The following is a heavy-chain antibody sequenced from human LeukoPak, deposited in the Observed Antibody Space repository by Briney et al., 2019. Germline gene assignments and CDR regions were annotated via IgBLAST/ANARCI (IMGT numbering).Heavy chain of an antibody. CDR1: GSTFSRHS. D-gene: IGHD2-8*01. Sequence: PGGSLRLSCAASGSTFSRHSMNWVRQAPGKGLEWVSAISGSGGSTYYADSVKGRFTISRDNSKNTLYLQMNSLRAEDTAVYYCAKDPDCTSGICYTFFDYWGQGTLVTVSS. J-gene: IGHJ4*02. V-gene: IGHV3-23*01. CDR2: ISGSGGST. CDR3: AKDPDCTSGICYTFFDY.